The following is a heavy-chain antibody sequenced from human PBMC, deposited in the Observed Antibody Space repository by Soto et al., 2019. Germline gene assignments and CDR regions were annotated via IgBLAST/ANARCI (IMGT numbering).Heavy chain of an antibody. Sequence: GESPKILFKSSGYNFTKYWLGWVRQVPGKGLEWMGIIYPGDSDTRYSPSFQGQVTISADKSISTAYLQWSSLKASDTAMYYCARLWVAAPGDGMDVWGQGTTVTVSS. CDR2: IYPGDSDT. D-gene: IGHD6-13*01. CDR1: GYNFTKYW. V-gene: IGHV5-51*01. J-gene: IGHJ6*02. CDR3: ARLWVAAPGDGMDV.